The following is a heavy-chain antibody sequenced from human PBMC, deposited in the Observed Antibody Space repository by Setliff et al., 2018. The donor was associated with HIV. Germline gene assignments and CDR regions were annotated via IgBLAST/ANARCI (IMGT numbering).Heavy chain of an antibody. CDR2: ISPLLGTT. J-gene: IGHJ6*02. Sequence: SVKVSCKASGGTFSSYAISWVRQAPGQGLEWVGGISPLLGTTNFAKKFQGRVTMTRNTSISTAYMELSSLRSEDTAVYYCARVTLGYHRGMDVWGQGTTVTVSS. CDR3: ARVTLGYHRGMDV. D-gene: IGHD5-18*01. V-gene: IGHV1-69*05. CDR1: GGTFSSYA.